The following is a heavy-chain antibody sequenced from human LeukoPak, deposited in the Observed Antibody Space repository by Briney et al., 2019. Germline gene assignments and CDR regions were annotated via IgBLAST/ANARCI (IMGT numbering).Heavy chain of an antibody. CDR1: GFTFSDYA. V-gene: IGHV3-30-3*01. D-gene: IGHD2-8*01. CDR2: ISKDGSDK. Sequence: GGSLRLSCAASGFTFSDYAMHWVRQAPGKGLEWVAVISKDGSDKYYPGSVRGRFTISRDNSKNTIYLQMDSLRAEDTAIYYCARDLGYCTNGVCHTRFDYWGQGTLVAVSS. CDR3: ARDLGYCTNGVCHTRFDY. J-gene: IGHJ4*02.